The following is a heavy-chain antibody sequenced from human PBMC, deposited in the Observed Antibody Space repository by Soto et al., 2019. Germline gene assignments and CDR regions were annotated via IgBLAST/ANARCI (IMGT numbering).Heavy chain of an antibody. CDR2: ISSSSNI. CDR3: ASDRSLGSNWYYYLES. Sequence: GGSLRLSCTASGFTFSSRAMNWVRQFPGRGLEWVSYISSSSNIDYADSVKGRFTVPRDNAKNSLYLQMNTLRDEDTAVYYCASDRSLGSNWYYYLESWGQGTLVTVSS. V-gene: IGHV3-48*02. D-gene: IGHD1-20*01. CDR1: GFTFSSRA. J-gene: IGHJ4*02.